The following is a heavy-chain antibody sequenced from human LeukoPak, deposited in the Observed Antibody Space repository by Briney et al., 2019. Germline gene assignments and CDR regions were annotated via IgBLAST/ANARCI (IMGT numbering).Heavy chain of an antibody. D-gene: IGHD6-6*01. V-gene: IGHV6-1*01. J-gene: IGHJ4*02. CDR2: TYYNSKWYT. CDR3: ARDTAARASGY. Sequence: SQTLSLTCAISGDSVSTASNAWYWIRQSPSRGLEWLGRTYYNSKWYTDYAVSVSGRTTINPDTSRNQLSLQLSFVTPEDTAVYYCARDTAARASGYWGQGTLVTVSS. CDR1: GDSVSTASNA.